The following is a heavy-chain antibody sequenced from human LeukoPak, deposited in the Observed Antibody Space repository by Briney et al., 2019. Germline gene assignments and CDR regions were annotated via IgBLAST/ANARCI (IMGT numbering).Heavy chain of an antibody. D-gene: IGHD3-10*01. CDR1: GGTFGSYA. Sequence: GSSVKVSCKASGGTFGSYAISWVRQAPGQGLEWMGRIIPILGIANYAQKFQGRVTITADKSTSTAYMELSSLRSEDTAVYYCARGRRLLLSFGWFDPWGQGTLVTVSS. CDR3: ARGRRLLLSFGWFDP. CDR2: IIPILGIA. J-gene: IGHJ5*02. V-gene: IGHV1-69*04.